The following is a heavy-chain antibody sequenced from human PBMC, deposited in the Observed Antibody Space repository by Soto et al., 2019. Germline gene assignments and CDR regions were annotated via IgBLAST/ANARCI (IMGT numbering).Heavy chain of an antibody. J-gene: IGHJ5*02. CDR3: ARNGGYDFWSGYGGGQSGWFDP. CDR1: GGSFSGYY. D-gene: IGHD3-3*01. Sequence: SETLSLTCAVYGGSFSGYYWSWIRQPPGKGLEWIGEINHSGSTNYNPSLKSRVTISVDTSKNQFSLKLSSVTAADTAVYYCARNGGYDFWSGYGGGQSGWFDPWGQGTLVTVSS. V-gene: IGHV4-34*01. CDR2: INHSGST.